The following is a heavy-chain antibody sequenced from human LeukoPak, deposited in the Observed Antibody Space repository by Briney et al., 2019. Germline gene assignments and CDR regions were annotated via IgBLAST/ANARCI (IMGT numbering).Heavy chain of an antibody. V-gene: IGHV1-18*01. CDR3: ASGWSGYFASLDY. Sequence: GASVKVSCKASGYTFTSYGMHWVRQAPGQGLEWMGWISAYNGDSDYAQNLQGRVTMTTDPSTSTAYMELRSLRSDDTAVYYCASGWSGYFASLDYWGQGTLVTVAS. D-gene: IGHD3-3*01. CDR1: GYTFTSYG. J-gene: IGHJ4*02. CDR2: ISAYNGDS.